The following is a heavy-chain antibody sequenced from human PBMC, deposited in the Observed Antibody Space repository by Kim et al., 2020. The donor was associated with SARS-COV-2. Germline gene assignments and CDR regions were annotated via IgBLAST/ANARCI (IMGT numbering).Heavy chain of an antibody. J-gene: IGHJ6*02. Sequence: SETLSLTCSVSGGSVSSGSYYWTWIRQPPGKGLEWMGNIFYSGSTNYNPSLKSRVTISVDTSKNQFSLKLSSVTAADTAVYYCARDGGHSGGYWGYSYYGIDVWGRGTTLTVSS. D-gene: IGHD1-26*01. CDR2: IFYSGST. CDR1: GGSVSSGSYY. CDR3: ARDGGHSGGYWGYSYYGIDV. V-gene: IGHV4-61*01.